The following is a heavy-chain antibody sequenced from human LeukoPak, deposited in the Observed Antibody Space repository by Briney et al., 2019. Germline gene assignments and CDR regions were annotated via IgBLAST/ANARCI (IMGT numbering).Heavy chain of an antibody. CDR2: ISAYNGNT. Sequence: ASVKVSCKASGYTFTSYGISWVRQAPGQGLEWMGWISAYNGNTNYAQKLQGRVTMTTDTSTSTAYMELRSLRSEDTAVYYCARDRFSSSWYLGFDPWGQGTLVTVSS. CDR1: GYTFTSYG. V-gene: IGHV1-18*01. J-gene: IGHJ5*02. D-gene: IGHD6-13*01. CDR3: ARDRFSSSWYLGFDP.